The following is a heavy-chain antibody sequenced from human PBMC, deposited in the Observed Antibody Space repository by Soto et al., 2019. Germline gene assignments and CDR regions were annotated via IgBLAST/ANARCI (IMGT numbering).Heavy chain of an antibody. CDR1: GFTFSSYG. D-gene: IGHD3-22*01. V-gene: IGHV3-33*01. CDR3: ARANLNYYDSSGYPDYPHH. Sequence: GESLKISCAASGFTFSSYGMHWVRQAPGKGLEWVAVIWYDGSNKYYADSVKGRFTISRDNSKNTLYLQMNSLRAEDTAVYYCARANLNYYDSSGYPDYPHHWGQGTLVTVSS. J-gene: IGHJ5*02. CDR2: IWYDGSNK.